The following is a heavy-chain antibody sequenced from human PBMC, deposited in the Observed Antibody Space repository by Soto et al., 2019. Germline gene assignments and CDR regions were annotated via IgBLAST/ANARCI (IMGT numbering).Heavy chain of an antibody. CDR3: ANRVLRTVFGLVTTTASYFDF. CDR1: GFSLTTSGVG. V-gene: IGHV2-5*02. D-gene: IGHD3-3*01. CDR2: IYWDDDK. J-gene: IGHJ4*02. Sequence: QITLNESGPTQVKPRQTLTLTCTFSGFSLTTSGVGVGWIRQSPGKAPEWLALIYWDDDKRYSPSLKSRLTITKDTSKTQVVLTMADLDPADTATYYCANRVLRTVFGLVTTTASYFDFWGQGTPVAVSS.